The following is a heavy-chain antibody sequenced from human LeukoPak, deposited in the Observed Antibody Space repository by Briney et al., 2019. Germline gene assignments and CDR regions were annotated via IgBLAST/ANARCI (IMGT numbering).Heavy chain of an antibody. Sequence: PGGSLRLSCAASGFTFSSYEMNWVRQAPGKGLEWVSYISSSGSTIYYADSVKGRFTISRDNAKNSLYLQMNSLRAEDTAVYYSARTHDYGDYSGYWGQGTLVTVSS. D-gene: IGHD4-17*01. CDR1: GFTFSSYE. CDR2: ISSSGSTI. J-gene: IGHJ4*02. CDR3: ARTHDYGDYSGY. V-gene: IGHV3-48*03.